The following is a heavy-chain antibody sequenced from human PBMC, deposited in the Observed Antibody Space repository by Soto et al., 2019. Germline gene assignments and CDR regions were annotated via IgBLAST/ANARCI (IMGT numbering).Heavy chain of an antibody. Sequence: SETLSLTCAVYGGSFSGYYWSWIRQPPGKGLEWIGEINHSGSTNYNPSLKSRVTISVDTSKNQFSLKLSSVTAADTAVYYCARGPTYYDFWSGQNWFDPWGQGTLVTVSS. D-gene: IGHD3-3*01. CDR2: INHSGST. V-gene: IGHV4-34*01. CDR3: ARGPTYYDFWSGQNWFDP. CDR1: GGSFSGYY. J-gene: IGHJ5*02.